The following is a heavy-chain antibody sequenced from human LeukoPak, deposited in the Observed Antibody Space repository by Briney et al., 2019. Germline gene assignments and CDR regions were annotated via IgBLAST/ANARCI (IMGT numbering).Heavy chain of an antibody. D-gene: IGHD3-10*01. J-gene: IGHJ4*02. CDR3: ASRTYGSRAFDH. CDR1: GDSVNTRNYY. V-gene: IGHV4-39*01. CDR2: FYYNGDT. Sequence: PSETLSLTCTVSGDSVNTRNYYWEWIRQPPGKGLEWIGSFYYNGDTSYNASLRGRVTIFGDTSKNQFSLKLTSLTAADTAVYYCASRTYGSRAFDHWGQGTLVTVSS.